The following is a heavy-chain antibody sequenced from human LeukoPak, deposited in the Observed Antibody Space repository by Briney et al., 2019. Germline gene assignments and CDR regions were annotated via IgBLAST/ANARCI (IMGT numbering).Heavy chain of an antibody. V-gene: IGHV3-48*01. CDR1: GFTFSSYS. D-gene: IGHD2-21*02. J-gene: IGHJ4*02. Sequence: QPGGSLRLSCAASGFTFSSYSMNWVRQAPGKGLEWVSYISSSSSTIYYADSVKGRFTISRDNAKNSLYLQMNSLRAEDTAVYYCAKGPLYFAYCGGDCPPGADYWGQGTLVTVSS. CDR2: ISSSSSTI. CDR3: AKGPLYFAYCGGDCPPGADY.